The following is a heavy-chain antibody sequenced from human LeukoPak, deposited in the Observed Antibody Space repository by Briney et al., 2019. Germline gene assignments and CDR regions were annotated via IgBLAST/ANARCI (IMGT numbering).Heavy chain of an antibody. V-gene: IGHV1-2*06. J-gene: IGHJ4*02. D-gene: IGHD3-22*01. CDR3: ASILDSSGSYSPWEVDY. Sequence: ASVKVSCKASGYTFTGYYMHWVRQAPGQGLEWMGRINPNSGGTNYAQKFQGRVTMTRDTSISTAYMELSRLRSDDTAVYYCASILDSSGSYSPWEVDYWGQGTLVTVSS. CDR1: GYTFTGYY. CDR2: INPNSGGT.